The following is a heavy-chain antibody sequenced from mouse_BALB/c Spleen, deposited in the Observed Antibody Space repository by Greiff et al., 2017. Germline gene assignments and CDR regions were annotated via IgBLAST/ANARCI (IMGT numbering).Heavy chain of an antibody. V-gene: IGHV1-15*01. CDR2: IDPETGGT. D-gene: IGHD2-4*01. CDR1: GYTFTDYE. CDR3: TTMITTRDAMDY. J-gene: IGHJ4*01. Sequence: QVQLKESGAELVRPGASVTLSCKASGYTFTDYEMHWVKQTPVHGLEWIGAIDPETGGTAYNQKFKGKATLTADKSSSTAYMELRSLTSEDSAVYYCTTMITTRDAMDYWGQGTSVTVSS.